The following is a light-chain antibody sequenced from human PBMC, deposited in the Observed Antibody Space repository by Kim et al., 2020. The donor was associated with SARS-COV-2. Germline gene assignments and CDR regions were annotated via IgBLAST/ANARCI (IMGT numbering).Light chain of an antibody. Sequence: DIQMTQSPSSLFASVGDRVTITCRASQAIRNDLGWYQQNPGRAPKRLIYGASSLQSGVPSRFSGSGSGTEFTLTISSVQPEDFATYFCLQHNTYPFTFGQGTRLEIK. CDR2: GAS. J-gene: IGKJ5*01. CDR1: QAIRND. V-gene: IGKV1-17*01. CDR3: LQHNTYPFT.